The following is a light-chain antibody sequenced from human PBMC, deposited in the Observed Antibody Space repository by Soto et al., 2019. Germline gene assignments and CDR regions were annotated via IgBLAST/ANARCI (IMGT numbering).Light chain of an antibody. CDR3: YSAADNNAV. CDR2: KDS. Sequence: SYELTQQSSVSVSPGQTARITCSGDVLAKKYARWFQQKPGQAPVLVIYKDSERPSGIPERFSGSSSGTTVTLTISGAQVEDEADYYCYSAADNNAVFGGGTQLTVL. CDR1: VLAKKY. J-gene: IGLJ7*01. V-gene: IGLV3-27*01.